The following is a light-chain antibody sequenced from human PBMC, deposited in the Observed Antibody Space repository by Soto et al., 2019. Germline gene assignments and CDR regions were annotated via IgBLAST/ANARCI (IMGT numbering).Light chain of an antibody. J-gene: IGKJ1*01. Sequence: ETMMTQSPDTLSVSLGERATLSCRASQSLRSSLAWYQQKPGQAPRLLISGASSRATGIPDRFSGSGSGTDFTLTISRLEPEDFAMYYCQQYDRSPLTFGQGTKVDIK. CDR1: QSLRSS. CDR2: GAS. CDR3: QQYDRSPLT. V-gene: IGKV3-20*01.